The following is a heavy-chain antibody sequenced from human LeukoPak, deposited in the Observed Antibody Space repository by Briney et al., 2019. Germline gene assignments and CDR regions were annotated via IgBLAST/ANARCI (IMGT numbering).Heavy chain of an antibody. CDR1: GYTFTSYY. CDR2: INPRGGST. J-gene: IGHJ4*02. V-gene: IGHV1-46*03. D-gene: IGHD3-9*01. Sequence: ASVKVSCKASGYTFTSYYMHWVRQAPGQGLEWMGIINPRGGSTSYAQKFQGRVTMTRDTSTSTVYMELSSLRSEDTAVYYCARGCYDILTGYCFDYWGQGTLVTVSS. CDR3: ARGCYDILTGYCFDY.